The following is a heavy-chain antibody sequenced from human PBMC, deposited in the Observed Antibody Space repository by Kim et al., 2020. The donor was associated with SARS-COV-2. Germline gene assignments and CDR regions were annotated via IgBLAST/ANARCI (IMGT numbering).Heavy chain of an antibody. D-gene: IGHD5-12*01. CDR2: IGWNSNII. CDR3: AKGPKYAPTIPNFDY. Sequence: GGSLRLSWAASGFTFNDYAMHWVRQAPGMGLEWVSGIGWNSNIIAYADSVKGRFTISRDNAKNSLYLQMNSLRAEDTALYYCAKGPKYAPTIPNFDYWGQGTLVTVSS. J-gene: IGHJ4*02. CDR1: GFTFNDYA. V-gene: IGHV3-9*01.